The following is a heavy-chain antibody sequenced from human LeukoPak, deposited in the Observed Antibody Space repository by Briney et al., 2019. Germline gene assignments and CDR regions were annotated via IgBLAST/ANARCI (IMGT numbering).Heavy chain of an antibody. CDR1: GFTFSSYA. CDR3: AARITMVRGVIIGAEYFQH. V-gene: IGHV3-48*04. D-gene: IGHD3-10*01. J-gene: IGHJ1*01. CDR2: ISSSSSTI. Sequence: GGSLRLSCAASGFTFSSYAMSWVRQAPGKGLEWVSYISSSSSTIYYADSVKGRFTISRDNAKNSLYLQMNSLRAEDTAVYYCAARITMVRGVIIGAEYFQHWGQGTLVTVSS.